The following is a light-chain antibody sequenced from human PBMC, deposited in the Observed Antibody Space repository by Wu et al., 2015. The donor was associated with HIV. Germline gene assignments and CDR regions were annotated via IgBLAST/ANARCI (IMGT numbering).Light chain of an antibody. Sequence: EIVLTQSPGTLSLSPGERATLSCRASQSVSSSYLAWYQQKPGQAPRLLIYGASSRATGIPDRFSGSGSGTDFTLTISRLEPEDFAVYYCQQXGSSPRTFGRRDQGGN. V-gene: IGKV3-20*01. CDR2: GAS. J-gene: IGKJ1*01. CDR1: QSVSSSY. CDR3: QQXGSSPRT.